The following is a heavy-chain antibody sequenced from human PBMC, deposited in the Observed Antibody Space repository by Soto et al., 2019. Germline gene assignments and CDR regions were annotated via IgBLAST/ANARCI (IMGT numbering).Heavy chain of an antibody. CDR1: GDSFINYY. CDR2: IYYSGST. V-gene: IGHV4-59*01. J-gene: IGHJ4*02. CDR3: AAYYDSSGYYSGFYY. D-gene: IGHD3-22*01. Sequence: QVQLQESGPGLVKPSETLSLTCSVSGDSFINYYWSWIRQSPGKGLEWIGYIYYSGSTKYNPSLKSRVTMSVDTSKNQFSLKLSSVTAADTAVYYCAAYYDSSGYYSGFYYWGKGARVTVSS.